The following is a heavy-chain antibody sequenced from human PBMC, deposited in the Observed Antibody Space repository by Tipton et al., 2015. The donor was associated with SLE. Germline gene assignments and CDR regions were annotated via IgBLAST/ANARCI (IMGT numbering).Heavy chain of an antibody. V-gene: IGHV3-30*02. J-gene: IGHJ6*02. CDR3: AKDPLGSSSWLQRYYYYGMDV. CDR2: IRYDGSNK. D-gene: IGHD6-13*01. Sequence: SLRLSCAASGFTFSSYGMHWVRQAPGKGLEWVAFIRYDGSNKYYADSVKGRFTISRDNSKNTLYLQMNSLRAEDTAVYYCAKDPLGSSSWLQRYYYYGMDVWGQGTTVTVSS. CDR1: GFTFSSYG.